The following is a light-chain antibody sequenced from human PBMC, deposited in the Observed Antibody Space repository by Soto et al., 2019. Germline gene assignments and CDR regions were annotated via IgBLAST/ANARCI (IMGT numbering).Light chain of an antibody. CDR2: EVN. Sequence: QSALTQPASVSGSPGQSITISCTGTSSDVGRYNYVSWFQQHPGKAPKLLIYEVNNRPSGVANRFYGSKSANTASLTSSGLQADDEADDYCSSFTTTNTWVFGGGTKLTVL. CDR3: SSFTTTNTWV. CDR1: SSDVGRYNY. J-gene: IGLJ3*02. V-gene: IGLV2-14*01.